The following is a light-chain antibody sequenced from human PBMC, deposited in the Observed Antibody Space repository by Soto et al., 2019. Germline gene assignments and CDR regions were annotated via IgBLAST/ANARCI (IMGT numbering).Light chain of an antibody. V-gene: IGKV3-15*01. CDR3: QQDNNWPWT. CDR1: QRISDT. J-gene: IGKJ1*01. CDR2: SAS. Sequence: IVMTQSPATLSVSPGGRATLSCRASQRISDTLAWYEQKPGKAPRLLIYSASRGATDFPARFSGSWSWTAFTRNISSLKSEDFAVYYCQQDNNWPWTFGQGTKVEIK.